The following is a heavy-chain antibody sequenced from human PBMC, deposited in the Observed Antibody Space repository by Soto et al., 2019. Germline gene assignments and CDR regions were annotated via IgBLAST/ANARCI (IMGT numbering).Heavy chain of an antibody. CDR1: GGTFSSYA. CDR3: ARGTSVAGRHFDY. Sequence: QVQLVQSGADVKKPGASVKVSCKASGGTFSSYAISWVRQAPGHGLEWMGGIIPIFGTANYAQKFQGGVTITADESTSTAYMELSSLRSEDTAVYYCARGTSVAGRHFDYWGQGTLVTVSS. D-gene: IGHD6-19*01. J-gene: IGHJ4*02. CDR2: IIPIFGTA. V-gene: IGHV1-69*12.